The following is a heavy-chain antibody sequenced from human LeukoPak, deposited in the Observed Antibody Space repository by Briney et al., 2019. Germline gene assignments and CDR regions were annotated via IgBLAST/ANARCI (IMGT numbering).Heavy chain of an antibody. Sequence: SETLSLTCTVSGGSISSGSYYWSWIRQPAGKGLEWIGRIYTSGSANYNPSLKSRVTISVDTSKNQFSLKLSSVTAADTAVYYCARDRVVTMVRGGGYYYYYMDVWGKGTAVIVSS. D-gene: IGHD3-10*01. CDR3: ARDRVVTMVRGGGYYYYYMDV. J-gene: IGHJ6*03. V-gene: IGHV4-61*02. CDR2: IYTSGSA. CDR1: GGSISSGSYY.